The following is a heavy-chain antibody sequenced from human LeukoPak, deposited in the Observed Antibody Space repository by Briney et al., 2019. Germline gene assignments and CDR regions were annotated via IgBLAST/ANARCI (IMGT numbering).Heavy chain of an antibody. CDR2: ISYDGSNK. D-gene: IGHD3-10*01. J-gene: IGHJ6*02. Sequence: GRSLRLSCAASGFTFSSYGMHWVRQAPGKGLEWVAVISYDGSNKYYADSAKGRFTISRDNSKNTLYLQMNSLRAEDTAVYYCAKASHGSGSYSHMDVWGQGTTVTVSS. CDR3: AKASHGSGSYSHMDV. CDR1: GFTFSSYG. V-gene: IGHV3-30*18.